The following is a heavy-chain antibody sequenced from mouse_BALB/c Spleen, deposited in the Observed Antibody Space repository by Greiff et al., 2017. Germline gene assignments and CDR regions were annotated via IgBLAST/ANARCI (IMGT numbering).Heavy chain of an antibody. CDR3: ARGDYDYPYAMDY. CDR1: GYTFTSYN. V-gene: IGHV1-12*01. D-gene: IGHD2-4*01. CDR2: IYPGNGDT. Sequence: QVQLQQSGAELVKPGASVKMSCKASGYTFTSYNMHWVKQTPGQGLEWIGAIYPGNGDTSYNQKFKGKATLTADKSSSTAYMQLSSLTSEDSAVYYCARGDYDYPYAMDYWGQGTSVTVSS. J-gene: IGHJ4*01.